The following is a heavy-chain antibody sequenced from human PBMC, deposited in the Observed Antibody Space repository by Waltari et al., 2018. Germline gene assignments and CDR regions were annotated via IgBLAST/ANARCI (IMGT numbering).Heavy chain of an antibody. Sequence: EVQLLESGGDLVQPGESLRLSCAASGFTFGSYAMSWVRQAPGRGWEWVSTINGGGSTTFYAGSVKGRFTVSRDNSKNTLYLQINSLRVDDTAVYYCARDSWNNIWHRDYWGQGTLVTVSS. CDR1: GFTFGSYA. V-gene: IGHV3-23*01. D-gene: IGHD1-1*01. CDR2: INGGGSTT. J-gene: IGHJ4*02. CDR3: ARDSWNNIWHRDY.